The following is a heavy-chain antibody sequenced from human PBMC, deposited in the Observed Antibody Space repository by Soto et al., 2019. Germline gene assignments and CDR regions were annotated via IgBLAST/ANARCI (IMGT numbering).Heavy chain of an antibody. CDR2: IIPIFGTA. Sequence: SVKVSCKASGGTFSSYAISWVRQAPGQGLEWMGGIIPIFGTANYAQKFQGKVTITADESTSTAYMELSSLRSEDTAVYYCASSGWSLYYYYYGMDVWGQGTTVTVSS. V-gene: IGHV1-69*13. CDR1: GGTFSSYA. D-gene: IGHD6-19*01. J-gene: IGHJ6*02. CDR3: ASSGWSLYYYYYGMDV.